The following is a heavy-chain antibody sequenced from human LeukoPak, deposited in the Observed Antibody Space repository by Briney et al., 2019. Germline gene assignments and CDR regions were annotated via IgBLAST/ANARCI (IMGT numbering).Heavy chain of an antibody. V-gene: IGHV4-38-2*02. J-gene: IGHJ3*02. CDR2: IFHSGST. D-gene: IGHD3-22*01. CDR3: AVYESSVYDAFYI. CDR1: GYSISSGYY. Sequence: ASETLSLTCTVSGYSISSGYYWGWIRQPPGKGLEWIGNIFHSGSTYYNPSLKSRATISVDTSKNQFSLKVTSVTAADTAVYYCAVYESSVYDAFYIWGQGTTVTVSS.